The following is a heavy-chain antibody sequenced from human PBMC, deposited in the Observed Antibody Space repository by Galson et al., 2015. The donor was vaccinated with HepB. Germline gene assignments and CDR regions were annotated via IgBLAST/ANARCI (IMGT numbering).Heavy chain of an antibody. CDR1: GYSFTTYW. Sequence: QSGAEMKKPGESLKISCTGSGYSFTTYWIGWVRQMPGKGLEWMGIIYPGDSDTRYSPSFQGQVTISADKSISTAYLQWTSLKASDTALYYCATQYSSSSAFRYWGQGTLVTVSS. D-gene: IGHD6-6*01. CDR2: IYPGDSDT. J-gene: IGHJ4*02. V-gene: IGHV5-51*01. CDR3: ATQYSSSSAFRY.